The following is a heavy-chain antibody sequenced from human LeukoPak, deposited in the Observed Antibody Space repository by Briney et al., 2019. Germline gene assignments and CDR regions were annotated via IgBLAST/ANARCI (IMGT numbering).Heavy chain of an antibody. D-gene: IGHD5-12*01. Sequence: GGSLRLSCVTSGFIFSTSWMNWVRQAPGKGLEWVAKISPDGSEKYCVDSVKGRFTFSRDNAKTSLYLQMSNMRAEDTAVYYCATGHILALWGQGTLVTVSS. V-gene: IGHV3-7*01. CDR1: GFIFSTSW. CDR3: ATGHILAL. CDR2: ISPDGSEK. J-gene: IGHJ4*02.